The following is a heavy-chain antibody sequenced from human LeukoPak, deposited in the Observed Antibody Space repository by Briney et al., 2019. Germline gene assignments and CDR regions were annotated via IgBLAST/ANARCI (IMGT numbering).Heavy chain of an antibody. J-gene: IGHJ4*02. Sequence: GGSLRLSCAVSGFTFSDYYMSWIRQAPGKGLEWVSSISGGSHWIYYAASVEGRFTISRDNARNSLYLQMISLRDEDTAVYYCARDSALGSSTRGVHTASDYWGQGTLVTVSS. D-gene: IGHD3-10*01. CDR2: ISGGSHWI. CDR3: ARDSALGSSTRGVHTASDY. CDR1: GFTFSDYY. V-gene: IGHV3-11*06.